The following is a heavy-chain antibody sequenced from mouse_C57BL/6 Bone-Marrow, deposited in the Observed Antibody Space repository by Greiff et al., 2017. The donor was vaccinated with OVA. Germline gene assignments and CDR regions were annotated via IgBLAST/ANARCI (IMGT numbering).Heavy chain of an antibody. V-gene: IGHV10-1*01. J-gene: IGHJ4*01. D-gene: IGHD4-1*01. Sequence: DVKLQESGGGLVQPKGSLKLSCAASGFSFNTYAMNWVRQAPGKGLEWVARIRSKSNNYATYYADSVKDRFTISRDDSESMLYLQMNNLKTEDTAMYYCVRRDWEGDYWGQGTSVTVSS. CDR3: VRRDWEGDY. CDR1: GFSFNTYA. CDR2: IRSKSNNYAT.